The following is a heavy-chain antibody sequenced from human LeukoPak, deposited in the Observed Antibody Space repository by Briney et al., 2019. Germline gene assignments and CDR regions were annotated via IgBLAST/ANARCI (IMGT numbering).Heavy chain of an antibody. V-gene: IGHV4-4*02. CDR1: GGSISSSNW. J-gene: IGHJ4*02. D-gene: IGHD4-17*01. CDR2: IYHSGST. CDR3: ARDPSDYGDYAYY. Sequence: SETLSLTCAVSGGSISSSNWWSWVRQPPGKGLEWIGEIYHSGSTNYNPSLKSRVTISVDKSKNQFSLKLSSVTAADTAVYYCARDPSDYGDYAYYWGQGTLVTVSS.